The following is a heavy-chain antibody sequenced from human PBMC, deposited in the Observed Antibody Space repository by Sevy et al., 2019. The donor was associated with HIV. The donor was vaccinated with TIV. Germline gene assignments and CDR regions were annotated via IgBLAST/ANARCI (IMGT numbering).Heavy chain of an antibody. J-gene: IGHJ5*01. Sequence: SETLSLTCAVSGYSIRSGYYWCWLRQSPGKGLEWIGSVFHSGSAYYNPSLKSRVTISVDTSKNHFSLKLYSVTAADTAVYYCARNNNKGFDPSGQGTVVTVSS. CDR3: ARNNNKGFDP. CDR2: VFHSGSA. CDR1: GYSIRSGYY. V-gene: IGHV4-38-2*01.